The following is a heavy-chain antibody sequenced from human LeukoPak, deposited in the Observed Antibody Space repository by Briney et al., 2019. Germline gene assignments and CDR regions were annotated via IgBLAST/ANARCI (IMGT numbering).Heavy chain of an antibody. Sequence: PGGTLRLSCAASGFTFSSSAMSWVRQAPGKGLEWVSSISGSGGSAYYADSVKGRFTISRDNSKNTLYLQMNSLRAEDTAVYYCAKGPLLWDWGQGTLVTVSS. V-gene: IGHV3-23*01. CDR3: AKGPLLWD. CDR1: GFTFSSSA. J-gene: IGHJ4*02. D-gene: IGHD2/OR15-2a*01. CDR2: ISGSGGSA.